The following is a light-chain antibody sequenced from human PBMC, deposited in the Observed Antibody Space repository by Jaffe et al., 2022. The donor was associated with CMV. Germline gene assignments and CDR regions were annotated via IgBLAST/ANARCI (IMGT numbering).Light chain of an antibody. CDR3: QQYKDYSNT. CDR1: QSISSW. V-gene: IGKV1-5*03. J-gene: IGKJ2*01. CDR2: KAS. Sequence: DIQMTQSPSTLSASVGDRVTITCRASQSISSWLAWYQQKPGKAPRLLIRKASSLESGVPSRFSGSGSGTDFTLTISSLQPEDFATYYCQQYKDYSNTFGQGTKLEFK.